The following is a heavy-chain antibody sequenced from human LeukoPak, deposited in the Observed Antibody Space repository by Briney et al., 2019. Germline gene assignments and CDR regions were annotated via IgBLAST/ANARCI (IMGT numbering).Heavy chain of an antibody. V-gene: IGHV3-20*04. D-gene: IGHD3-22*01. CDR3: ARVGVDSSGYYFDY. CDR2: INWNGGST. Sequence: GGSLRLSCAASGFMFDDYGMTWVRQAPGKGLEWVSGINWNGGSTGYADSVKGRFTISRDNAKNSLYLQMNSLRAEDTALYYCARVGVDSSGYYFDYWGQGSLVTVSS. CDR1: GFMFDDYG. J-gene: IGHJ4*02.